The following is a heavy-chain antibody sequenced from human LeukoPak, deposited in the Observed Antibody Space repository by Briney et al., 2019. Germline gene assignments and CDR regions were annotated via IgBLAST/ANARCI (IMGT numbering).Heavy chain of an antibody. D-gene: IGHD3-10*01. J-gene: IGHJ4*02. Sequence: SETLSLTCAVSGASISSGYWWSWVRQPPGKGLEWIGEIYHSGSTNHNPSLKSRVTISLDKSKSQFSLNLSSVTAADTAVYYCARDDTGVIRGIRFHYWGQGTLVTVSS. CDR1: GASISSGYW. V-gene: IGHV4-4*02. CDR3: ARDDTGVIRGIRFHY. CDR2: IYHSGST.